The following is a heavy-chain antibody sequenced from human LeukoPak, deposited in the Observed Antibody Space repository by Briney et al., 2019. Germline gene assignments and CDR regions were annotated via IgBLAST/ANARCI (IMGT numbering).Heavy chain of an antibody. CDR2: MHPNSGDT. Sequence: ASAKVSCKASGYAFTNYDINWVRQAPGQGLEWMGWMHPNSGDTGYAQKFQGRVTMTRNTAIRTAYMELSSLTSDDTAVYFCARGPMVGADGYWGQGALVTVSS. J-gene: IGHJ4*02. V-gene: IGHV1-8*02. CDR1: GYAFTNYD. CDR3: ARGPMVGADGY. D-gene: IGHD1-26*01.